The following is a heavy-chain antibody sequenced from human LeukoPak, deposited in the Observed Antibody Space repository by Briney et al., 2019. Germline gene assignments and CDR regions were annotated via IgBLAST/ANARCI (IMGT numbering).Heavy chain of an antibody. CDR3: ARDPGWVVAAKGDFDY. CDR2: IYSGGSGGST. V-gene: IGHV3-53*01. D-gene: IGHD2-15*01. CDR1: GFTVSSKY. Sequence: GGSLRLSCAASGFTVSSKYMSWVRQAPGKGLEWVSVIYSGGSGGSTYYGDSVKGRFAISRDNSKNTLFLQMNSLRAEDTAVYYCARDPGWVVAAKGDFDYWGQGTLVTVSS. J-gene: IGHJ4*02.